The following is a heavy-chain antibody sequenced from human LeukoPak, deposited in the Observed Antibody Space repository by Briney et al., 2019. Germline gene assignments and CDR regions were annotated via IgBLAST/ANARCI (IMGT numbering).Heavy chain of an antibody. Sequence: ASVKVSCKTSGYPFSDYYMHWVRQAPGQGLEWMGWINPNSGGTNYAQKFQGRVTMTRDTSISTAYMELSRLRSDDTAVYYCARSHGGITIRNWFDPWGQGTLVTVSS. CDR3: ARSHGGITIRNWFDP. D-gene: IGHD3-3*01. J-gene: IGHJ5*02. CDR2: INPNSGGT. V-gene: IGHV1-2*02. CDR1: GYPFSDYY.